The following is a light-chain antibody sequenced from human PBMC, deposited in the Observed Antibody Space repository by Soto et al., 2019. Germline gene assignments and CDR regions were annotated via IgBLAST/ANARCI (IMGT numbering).Light chain of an antibody. CDR3: QQYGSSYPWT. Sequence: EIVLTQSPGTLSLSPGERGTLSCRASQSVSSSYLAWYQQKPGQAPRLIIYGAYSRATGIPDRFSGSGSGTDFTLPIRRLEPEDFAVYYCQQYGSSYPWTFGQGTKVDIK. CDR1: QSVSSSY. CDR2: GAY. V-gene: IGKV3-20*01. J-gene: IGKJ1*01.